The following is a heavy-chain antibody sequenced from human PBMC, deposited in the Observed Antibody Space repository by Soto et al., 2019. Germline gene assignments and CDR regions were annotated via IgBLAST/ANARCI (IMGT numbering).Heavy chain of an antibody. Sequence: NPSETLSLTCAVYGGSFSGYYWSWIRQPPGKGLEWIGEINHSGSTNYNPSLKSRVTISVDTSKNQFSLKLSSVTAADTAVYYCARGQIAAAGIFKQSYFDYWGQGTLVTVSS. CDR1: GGSFSGYY. CDR2: INHSGST. D-gene: IGHD6-13*01. CDR3: ARGQIAAAGIFKQSYFDY. J-gene: IGHJ4*02. V-gene: IGHV4-34*01.